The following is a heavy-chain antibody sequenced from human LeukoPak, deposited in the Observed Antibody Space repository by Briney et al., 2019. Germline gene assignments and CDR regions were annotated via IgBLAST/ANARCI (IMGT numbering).Heavy chain of an antibody. J-gene: IGHJ4*02. CDR2: IYPGDSDI. Sequence: GESLKISCKGSGYSFTSYWIGWVRQMPGKGLEWMGIIYPGDSDIRYSPSFQGQVTISADKSISTAYLQWSSLKASDTAMYYCARTLGYCSGGSCYFFDYWGQGTLVTVSS. CDR1: GYSFTSYW. CDR3: ARTLGYCSGGSCYFFDY. V-gene: IGHV5-51*01. D-gene: IGHD2-15*01.